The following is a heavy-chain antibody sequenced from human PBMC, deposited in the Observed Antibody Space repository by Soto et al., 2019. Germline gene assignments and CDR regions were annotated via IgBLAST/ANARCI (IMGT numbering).Heavy chain of an antibody. CDR3: ASLCSSTSCYEFDY. CDR2: IYYSGST. D-gene: IGHD2-2*01. V-gene: IGHV4-59*08. J-gene: IGHJ4*02. Sequence: SETLSLTCTVRGGSISSSYWTWIRQHPGKGLEWIGYIYYSGSTNYNPSLKSRVTISVDTSKNQFSLKLSSVTAADTAVYYCASLCSSTSCYEFDYWGQGTLVTVSS. CDR1: GGSISSSY.